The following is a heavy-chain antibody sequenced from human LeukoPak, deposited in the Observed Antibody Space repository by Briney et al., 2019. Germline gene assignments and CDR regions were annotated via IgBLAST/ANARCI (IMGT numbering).Heavy chain of an antibody. J-gene: IGHJ4*02. CDR2: ISGSGGST. CDR1: IYILNDYA. V-gene: IGHV3-23*01. CDR3: PNNHGITPKVRAAGPTVSDF. Sequence: GGSLRLSCAPSIYILNDYAMTCVRQAPGKGLEWVSSISGSGGSTNYADSVKGRFTISRDNSKNTVYLQMNSVRAEDTAVYYCPNNHGITPKVRAAGPTVSDFWGQGTLVTVSS. D-gene: IGHD6-13*01.